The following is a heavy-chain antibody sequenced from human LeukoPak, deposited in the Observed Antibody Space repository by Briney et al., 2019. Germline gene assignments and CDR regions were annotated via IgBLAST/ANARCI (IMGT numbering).Heavy chain of an antibody. Sequence: PGGSLRLSCTASGFIFSNYGIHWVRQAPGKGLEWVTFTRYDGGGDKYYADSVKGRFTISRDTSKNTVYLQMDSLRVEDTAVYYCAKSSSGWSFGGWGQGALVIVAS. D-gene: IGHD6-19*01. J-gene: IGHJ4*02. V-gene: IGHV3-30*02. CDR2: TRYDGGGDK. CDR3: AKSSSGWSFGG. CDR1: GFIFSNYG.